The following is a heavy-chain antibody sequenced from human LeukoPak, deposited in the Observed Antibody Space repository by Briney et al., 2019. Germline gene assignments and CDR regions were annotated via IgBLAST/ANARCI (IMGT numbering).Heavy chain of an antibody. D-gene: IGHD6-13*01. CDR1: GFTFSSSA. V-gene: IGHV3-23*01. Sequence: GGSLRLSCAASGFTFSSSAMNWVRQAPGKGLEWVSASGTAGDTYYADSVKGRFTISRDNGKNSLYLQMNSLRVEDTAIYYCARAGGTSWADYWGQGTLVTVSS. CDR2: SGTAGDT. J-gene: IGHJ4*02. CDR3: ARAGGTSWADY.